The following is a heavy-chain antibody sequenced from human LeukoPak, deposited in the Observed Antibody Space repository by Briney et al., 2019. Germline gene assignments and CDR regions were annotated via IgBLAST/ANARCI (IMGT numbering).Heavy chain of an antibody. CDR2: IYPGDYET. D-gene: IGHD2-21*02. CDR1: GYSFSNYW. Sequence: GESLRISCEGSGYSFSNYWIGWVRQMPGKGLEWMGIIYPGDYETRYSPSFQGLVTISVDKSISTAYLQWSSLKASDTAMYYCAIPPGYCGNDCSFDHWGQGALVTVSS. CDR3: AIPPGYCGNDCSFDH. J-gene: IGHJ4*02. V-gene: IGHV5-51*01.